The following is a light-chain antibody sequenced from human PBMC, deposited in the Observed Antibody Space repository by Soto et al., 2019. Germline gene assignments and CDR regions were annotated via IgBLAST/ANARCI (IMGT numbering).Light chain of an antibody. CDR1: QGISSY. CDR2: SAS. J-gene: IGKJ5*01. V-gene: IGKV1-9*01. CDR3: QQFNSYPIT. Sequence: DIQLTQSPSFLSASVGDRVTITCRASQGISSYLAWYQRKPGKAPKLLIYSASTLQSGVPSRFSGSGSGTEFTLTISSLQPEDCAIYYCQQFNSYPITFGQGTRLEIK.